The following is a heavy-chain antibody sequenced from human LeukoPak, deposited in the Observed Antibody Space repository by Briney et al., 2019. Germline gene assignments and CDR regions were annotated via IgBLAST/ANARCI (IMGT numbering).Heavy chain of an antibody. D-gene: IGHD4-17*01. CDR1: GGSISSYY. Sequence: SETLSLTCAVSGGSISSYYWSWIRQPAGKGLEWIGRIYTSGSTNYNPSLKSRVTMSVDTSKNQFSLKLSSVTAADTAVYYCARDRGTVTDEGRFDYWGQGTLVTVSS. CDR2: IYTSGST. V-gene: IGHV4-4*07. J-gene: IGHJ4*02. CDR3: ARDRGTVTDEGRFDY.